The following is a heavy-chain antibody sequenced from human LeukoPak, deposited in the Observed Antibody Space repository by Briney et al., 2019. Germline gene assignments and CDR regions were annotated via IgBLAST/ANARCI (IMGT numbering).Heavy chain of an antibody. D-gene: IGHD6-13*01. CDR2: INHSGST. Sequence: PSETLSLTCAAYGGSFSGYYWSWIRQPPGKGLEWIGEINHSGSTNYNPSLKSRVTISVDTSKNQFSLKLSSVTAADTAVYYCARDSAAGISYWGQGTLVTVSS. CDR1: GGSFSGYY. J-gene: IGHJ4*02. V-gene: IGHV4-34*01. CDR3: ARDSAAGISY.